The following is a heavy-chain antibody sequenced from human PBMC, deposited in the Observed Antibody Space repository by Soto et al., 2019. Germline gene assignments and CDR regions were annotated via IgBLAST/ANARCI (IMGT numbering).Heavy chain of an antibody. Sequence: GGSLRLTCNTSGLNFSLSPIHWVRQATCKGLVWVAVISYDGSKKSYGDFMRRQFTISRDNSRNTLFLEMSRLRPEDTGVYYCAKDHHSPSSAIYDYSGQVSLVTGSS. CDR2: ISYDGSKK. V-gene: IGHV3-30*18. D-gene: IGHD5-18*01. CDR1: GLNFSLSP. CDR3: AKDHHSPSSAIYDY. J-gene: IGHJ4*02.